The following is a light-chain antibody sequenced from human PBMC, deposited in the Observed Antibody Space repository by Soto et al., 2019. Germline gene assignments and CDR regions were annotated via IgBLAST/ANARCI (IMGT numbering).Light chain of an antibody. CDR3: QQYDNPMYT. J-gene: IGKJ2*01. Sequence: DIQMTQSPSSLSASTGDRVTITCQASQDISNYLNWYQQKPGKAPKLLIYDASNLETGVPSRFSGSGSGTDFTLTISSLQPEDIATYYCQQYDNPMYTFGQGTKLEIK. CDR1: QDISNY. CDR2: DAS. V-gene: IGKV1-33*01.